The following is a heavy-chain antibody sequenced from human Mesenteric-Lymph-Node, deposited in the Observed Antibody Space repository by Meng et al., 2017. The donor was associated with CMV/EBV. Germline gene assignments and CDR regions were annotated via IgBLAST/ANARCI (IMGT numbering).Heavy chain of an antibody. J-gene: IGHJ4*02. CDR2: INRDGTFT. CDR1: GFAFSTYW. CDR3: TRGSYQLPNGPDY. D-gene: IGHD2-2*01. V-gene: IGHV3-74*03. Sequence: GGSLRLSCEASGFAFSTYWMVWVRHVPGKGLLWVATINRDGTFTTYADSVRGRFTISRDNAKNTLYLQMDSLRVDDTAVYYCTRGSYQLPNGPDYWGQGTLVTVSS.